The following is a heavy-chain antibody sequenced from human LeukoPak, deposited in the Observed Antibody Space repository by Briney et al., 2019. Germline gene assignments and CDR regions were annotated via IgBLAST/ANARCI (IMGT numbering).Heavy chain of an antibody. V-gene: IGHV1-8*02. CDR3: ARASRRAGIAVAGQPPGY. J-gene: IGHJ4*02. CDR1: GGTFSSYA. CDR2: MNPNSGNT. Sequence: ASVKVSCKASGGTFSSYAISWVRQAPGQGLEWMGWMNPNSGNTGYAQKFQGRVTMTRNTSISTAYMELSSLRSEDTAVYYCARASRRAGIAVAGQPPGYWGQGTLVTVSS. D-gene: IGHD6-19*01.